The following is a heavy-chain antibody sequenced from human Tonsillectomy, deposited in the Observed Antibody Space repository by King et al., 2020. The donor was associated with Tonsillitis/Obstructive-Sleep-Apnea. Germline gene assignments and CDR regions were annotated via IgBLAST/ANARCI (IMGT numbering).Heavy chain of an antibody. CDR2: IWYDGSNK. Sequence: VQLVESGGGVVQPGRSLRLSCAASGFSFSSYGMHWVRQAPGKGLEWVAVIWYDGSNKYYADSVKGRFTISRDNSKNTLYLQMNSLRAEDTAVYYCARAQWEIYGGRQESYSMDVWGQGTTVTVSS. CDR3: ARAQWEIYGGRQESYSMDV. D-gene: IGHD1-26*01. V-gene: IGHV3-33*01. CDR1: GFSFSSYG. J-gene: IGHJ6*02.